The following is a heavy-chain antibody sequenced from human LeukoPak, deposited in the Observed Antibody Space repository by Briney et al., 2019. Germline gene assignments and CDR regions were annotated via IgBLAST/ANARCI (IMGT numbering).Heavy chain of an antibody. J-gene: IGHJ5*02. V-gene: IGHV4-61*01. CDR3: ARSRAFNRGAFDP. Sequence: SETLPLTCTVSGASVSSASYWTWIRQPPGKGVEWIAHIYNGVNTNYNPSLKSRVTISVDTSKNQFSLRLNSVTAADTAVYYCARSRAFNRGAFDPWGQGSLVTVSS. CDR1: GASVSSASY. CDR2: IYNGVNT. D-gene: IGHD2/OR15-2a*01.